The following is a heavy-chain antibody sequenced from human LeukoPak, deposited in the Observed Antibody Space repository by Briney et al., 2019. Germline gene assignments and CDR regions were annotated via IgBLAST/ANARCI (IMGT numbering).Heavy chain of an antibody. Sequence: GGSLRLSCAASGFNFNTYTMNWVRQAPGKGLEWVSSISSDSSYIYYADAVHGRFTVSIDNAKYSLYLQMNSLRAEDTAVYYCVRGSYGAYDYWGQGSLVTVSS. V-gene: IGHV3-21*01. CDR2: ISSDSSYI. J-gene: IGHJ4*02. CDR1: GFNFNTYT. D-gene: IGHD4-17*01. CDR3: VRGSYGAYDY.